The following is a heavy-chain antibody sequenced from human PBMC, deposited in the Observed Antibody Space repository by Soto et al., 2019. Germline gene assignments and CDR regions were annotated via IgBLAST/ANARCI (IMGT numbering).Heavy chain of an antibody. CDR2: ISGSGGST. D-gene: IGHD6-19*01. CDR3: AKRSSGWYFDL. CDR1: GFTVSSYA. J-gene: IGHJ2*01. Sequence: EVQLLESGGGLVQPGGSLRLSCAASGFTVSSYAMSWVLQAPGKGLEWVAVISGSGGSTYYANAVKGRFTISRDNSKNTLYRPMHILRAEDTAVYYCAKRSSGWYFDLWGRGTLVPFSS. V-gene: IGHV3-23*01.